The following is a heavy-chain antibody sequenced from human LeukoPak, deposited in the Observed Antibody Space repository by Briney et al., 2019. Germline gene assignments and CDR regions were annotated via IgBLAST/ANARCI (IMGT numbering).Heavy chain of an antibody. CDR1: GYTFTSYY. J-gene: IGHJ6*03. CDR2: INPSGGST. V-gene: IGHV1-46*01. D-gene: IGHD3-3*01. CDR3: ARGGDYGFWSGHKLYYYYMDV. Sequence: AAVKVSCKASGYTFTSYYMHRVRQAPGQGLEWIGIINPSGGSTSYAQKFQGRVTMTRDMSTSTVYMELSSLRSEDTAVYYCARGGDYGFWSGHKLYYYYMDVWGKGTTVTVSS.